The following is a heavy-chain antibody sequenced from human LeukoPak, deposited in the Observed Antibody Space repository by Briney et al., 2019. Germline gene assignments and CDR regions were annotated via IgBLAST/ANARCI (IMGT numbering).Heavy chain of an antibody. CDR3: ARDSGTYSTQY. D-gene: IGHD1-26*01. J-gene: IGHJ4*02. CDR2: ISRSSSAI. Sequence: GGSLRLSCAASGFTFSSYSMNWVRQAPGKGLEWVSYISRSSSAIYYADSVKGRFTISRDDGKNSLYLQMNSLRDGDTAVYFCARDSGTYSTQYWGQGTLVTVPS. CDR1: GFTFSSYS. V-gene: IGHV3-48*02.